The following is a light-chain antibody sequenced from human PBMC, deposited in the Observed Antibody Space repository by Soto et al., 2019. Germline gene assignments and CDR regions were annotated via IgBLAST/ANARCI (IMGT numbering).Light chain of an antibody. CDR1: QSLKTDGQPFTDY. CDR3: QQRSNWPPKYT. Sequence: EIVMTQSPATLSVSPGERATLSCRASQSLKTDGQPFTDYLAWYQQKPGQAPRLLIYDASNRATGIPARFXXSGSGTDFTLTISSLEPEDFAVYYCQQRSNWPPKYTFGQGTKLEIK. J-gene: IGKJ2*01. CDR2: DAS. V-gene: IGKV3-11*01.